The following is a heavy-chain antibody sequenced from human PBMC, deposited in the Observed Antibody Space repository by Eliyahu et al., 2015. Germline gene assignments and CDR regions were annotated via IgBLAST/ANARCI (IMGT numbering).Heavy chain of an antibody. V-gene: IGHV4-39*01. J-gene: IGHJ4*02. Sequence: QLQLQESGPGLVKPSETLSLTCAVTGGSVSSSSDYWGWIRQPPGKGLEYIGNILYGGSTFYNPSLWGRVTISVDTAKNQISLELNSVTAADTAMYYCAGFRAGTMLGQWGQGVLVTVSS. CDR3: AGFRAGTMLGQ. CDR2: ILYGGST. CDR1: GGSVSSSSDY. D-gene: IGHD1-7*01.